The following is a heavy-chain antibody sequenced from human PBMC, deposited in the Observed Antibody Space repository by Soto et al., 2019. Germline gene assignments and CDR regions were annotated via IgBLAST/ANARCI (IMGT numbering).Heavy chain of an antibody. Sequence: SETLSLTCGVYGGSFSSYYWRWIRQPPGKGLEWIGEINHSVSTNYNPSLKSRVTISVDTSKNQFSLKLTSVTAADTAVYFCARGGNCSSTSCPLGYYYGMDVWGQGTTVTVS. CDR1: GGSFSSYY. CDR2: INHSVST. D-gene: IGHD2-2*01. CDR3: ARGGNCSSTSCPLGYYYGMDV. V-gene: IGHV4-34*01. J-gene: IGHJ6*02.